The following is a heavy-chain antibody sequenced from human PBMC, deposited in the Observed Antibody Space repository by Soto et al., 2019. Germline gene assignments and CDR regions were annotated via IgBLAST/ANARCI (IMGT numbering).Heavy chain of an antibody. CDR2: ISYDGSNK. CDR1: GFTFSNYA. CDR3: ARDRNTYNWFDP. V-gene: IGHV3-30-3*01. Sequence: GGSLRLSCAASGFTFSNYAMHWVRQAPGKGLEWVAVISYDGSNKYYADSVKGRFTISRDNSKNTLYLQMNSLRAEDTAVYYCARDRNTYNWFDPWGQGTLVTVSS. J-gene: IGHJ5*02.